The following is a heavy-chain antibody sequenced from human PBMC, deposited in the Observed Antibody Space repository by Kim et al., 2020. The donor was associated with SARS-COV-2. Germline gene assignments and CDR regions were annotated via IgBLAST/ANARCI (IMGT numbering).Heavy chain of an antibody. CDR1: GYTLTELS. V-gene: IGHV1-24*01. CDR2: FDPEDGET. CDR3: ATDTPRELVTGTTKKWGMDV. J-gene: IGHJ6*02. Sequence: ASVKVSCKVSGYTLTELSMHWVRQAPGKGLEWMGGFDPEDGETIYTQKFQGRVTMTEDTSTDTAYMELSSLRSEDTAVYYCATDTPRELVTGTTKKWGMDVWGQGTTVTVSS. D-gene: IGHD1-7*01.